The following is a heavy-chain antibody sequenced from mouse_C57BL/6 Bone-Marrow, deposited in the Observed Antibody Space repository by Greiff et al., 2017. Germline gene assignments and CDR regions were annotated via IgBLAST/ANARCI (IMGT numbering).Heavy chain of an antibody. Sequence: QVQLQQPGAELVKPGASVKLSCKASGYTFTSYWMQWVKQRPGQGLEWIGEIDPSDSYTNYNQKFQGKATLTVDTSSSTAYMQLSSLTSEDSAVYYCARGGYEGAWFADWGQGTLVTVSA. CDR3: ARGGYEGAWFAD. CDR2: IDPSDSYT. V-gene: IGHV1-50*01. J-gene: IGHJ3*01. CDR1: GYTFTSYW. D-gene: IGHD2-2*01.